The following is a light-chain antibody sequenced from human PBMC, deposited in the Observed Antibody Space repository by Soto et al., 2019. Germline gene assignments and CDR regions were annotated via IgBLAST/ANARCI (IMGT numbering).Light chain of an antibody. CDR2: WAY. V-gene: IGKV4-1*01. Sequence: DIVMTQSPDSLPVYLGETATISCKSSQTISYTSINKTYLAWYQQRPGQPHKLLIYWAYTRESGVHDRFSGSGSGTDFTLTIRSLQPEDVATYYCKKYNSAPLTFGGGTKVDIK. CDR3: KKYNSAPLT. J-gene: IGKJ4*01. CDR1: QTISYTSINKTY.